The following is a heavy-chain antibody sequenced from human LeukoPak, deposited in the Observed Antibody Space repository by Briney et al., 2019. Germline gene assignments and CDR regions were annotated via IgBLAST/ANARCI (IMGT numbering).Heavy chain of an antibody. V-gene: IGHV3-21*01. CDR3: ARYGGNAFDV. J-gene: IGHJ3*01. Sequence: GGSLRLSCAASGFTFSSYNMNWVRQAPGKGLEWVSSISSGSSYIYYADSVKGRFTISRDNAKNSLYLQMNSLRAEDTALYYCARYGGNAFDVWGQGTMVTV. CDR2: ISSGSSYI. D-gene: IGHD4/OR15-4a*01. CDR1: GFTFSSYN.